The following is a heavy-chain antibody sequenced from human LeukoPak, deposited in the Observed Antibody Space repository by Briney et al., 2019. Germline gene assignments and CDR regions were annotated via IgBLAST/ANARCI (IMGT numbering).Heavy chain of an antibody. V-gene: IGHV3-30*02. CDR3: ARDQGAYYYGSVLDY. J-gene: IGHJ4*02. Sequence: PGGSLRLSCAASGFTFCTYGMHWVRQAPGKGLEWVTFIRSDANKKYYADSVKGRFAISRDTSKNTLYLQMNSLNAEDTAVYYCARDQGAYYYGSVLDYWGQGTLVTVSS. CDR2: IRSDANKK. CDR1: GFTFCTYG. D-gene: IGHD3-10*01.